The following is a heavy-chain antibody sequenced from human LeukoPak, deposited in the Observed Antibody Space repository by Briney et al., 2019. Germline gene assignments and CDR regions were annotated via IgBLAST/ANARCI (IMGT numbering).Heavy chain of an antibody. CDR3: ARESRYYGSGTPLDY. CDR1: GFTFSSYW. J-gene: IGHJ4*02. Sequence: GGPLRLSCAASGFTFSSYWMSWVRQAPGKGLEWVANIKQDGSEKYYVDSVKGRFTISRDNAKNSLYLQMNSLRAEDTAVYYCARESRYYGSGTPLDYWGQGTLVTVSS. V-gene: IGHV3-7*03. D-gene: IGHD3-10*01. CDR2: IKQDGSEK.